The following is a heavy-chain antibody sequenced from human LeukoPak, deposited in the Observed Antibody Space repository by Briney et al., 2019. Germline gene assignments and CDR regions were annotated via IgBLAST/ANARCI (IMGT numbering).Heavy chain of an antibody. CDR2: ISSSGSTI. CDR3: ARAITFGGVIVIVEYFDY. D-gene: IGHD3-16*02. Sequence: GGSLRLSCAASGFTFSDYYMSWIRQAPGKGLEWVSYISSSGSTIYYADSVKGRFTISRDNAKNSRYLQMNSLRAEDTAVYYCARAITFGGVIVIVEYFDYWGQGTLVTVSS. V-gene: IGHV3-11*01. J-gene: IGHJ4*02. CDR1: GFTFSDYY.